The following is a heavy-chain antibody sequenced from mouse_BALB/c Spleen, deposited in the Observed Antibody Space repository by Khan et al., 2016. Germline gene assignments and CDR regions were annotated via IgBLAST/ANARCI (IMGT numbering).Heavy chain of an antibody. Sequence: QIQLVQSGAELARPGASVKMSCKASGYTFTSYTMHWVKQRPGQGLEWIAYINPSSGYTNYNQKFKDKATLTADKSSSTAYMQLSGLTSEGSAVYYCAREGWLLGYFDYWGQGTTLTVSS. J-gene: IGHJ2*01. CDR1: GYTFTSYT. V-gene: IGHV1-4*01. CDR2: INPSSGYT. CDR3: AREGWLLGYFDY. D-gene: IGHD2-3*01.